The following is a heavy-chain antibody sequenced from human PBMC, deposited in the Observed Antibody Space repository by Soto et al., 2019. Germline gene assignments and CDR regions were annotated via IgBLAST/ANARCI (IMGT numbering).Heavy chain of an antibody. Sequence: SETLSLTCTVSGGSISSYYWSWIRQPPGKGLEWIGYIYYSGSTNYNPSLKSRVTISVDTSKNQFSLKLSSVTAADTAVYYCARGGNYYDSSGYYPTELFDYWGQGTLVTVSS. D-gene: IGHD3-22*01. CDR1: GGSISSYY. J-gene: IGHJ4*02. CDR3: ARGGNYYDSSGYYPTELFDY. CDR2: IYYSGST. V-gene: IGHV4-59*01.